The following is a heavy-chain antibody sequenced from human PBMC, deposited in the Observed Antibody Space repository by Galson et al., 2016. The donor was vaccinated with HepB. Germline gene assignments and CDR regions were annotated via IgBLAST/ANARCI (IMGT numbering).Heavy chain of an antibody. CDR3: VQGSTAPAV. CDR2: TKQDGSEK. V-gene: IGHV3-7*03. Sequence: SLRLSCAASGFTSSNYWMSWVRQAPGKGLEWVAHTKQDGSEKYYVGSVKGRFTISRDNSNNMLYLQMYSLRAEDTATYYCVQGSTAPAVWGKGTTVTVSS. J-gene: IGHJ6*04. CDR1: GFTSSNYW. D-gene: IGHD1-26*01.